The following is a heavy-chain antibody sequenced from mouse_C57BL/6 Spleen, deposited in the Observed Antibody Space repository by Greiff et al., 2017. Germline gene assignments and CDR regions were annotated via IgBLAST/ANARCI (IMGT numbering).Heavy chain of an antibody. J-gene: IGHJ3*01. Sequence: VQLQQSGPELVKPGASVKISCKASGYSFTDYNMNWVKQSNGKSLEWIGVFNPNYATTSYNQKFKGKATLTVDQSSITAYMQLNILTSEDSAVYYCAIPYYCGSSFAYWGQGTLVTVSA. D-gene: IGHD1-1*01. CDR3: AIPYYCGSSFAY. CDR2: FNPNYATT. CDR1: GYSFTDYN. V-gene: IGHV1-39*01.